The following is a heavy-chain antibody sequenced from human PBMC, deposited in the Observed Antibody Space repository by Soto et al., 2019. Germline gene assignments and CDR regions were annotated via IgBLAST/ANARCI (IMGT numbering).Heavy chain of an antibody. D-gene: IGHD3-10*01. Sequence: PGGSLRLSCAASGFTVSSNYMSWVRQAPGKGLEWVSVIYSGGSTYYADSVKGRFTISRDNSKNTLYLQMNSLRAEDTAVYYCARGGSGSGYYYYYGMDVWGQGTTVTVSS. V-gene: IGHV3-53*01. CDR2: IYSGGST. CDR3: ARGGSGSGYYYYYGMDV. CDR1: GFTVSSNY. J-gene: IGHJ6*02.